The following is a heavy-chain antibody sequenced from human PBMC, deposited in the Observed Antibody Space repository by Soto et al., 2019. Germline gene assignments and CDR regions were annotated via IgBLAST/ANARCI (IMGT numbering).Heavy chain of an antibody. CDR3: AKDNCISTSCYRLYNWFDP. CDR1: GFTFSSYG. Sequence: GSLRLSGAASGFTFSSYGMHWVRQAPGKGLEWVAVISYYADSVKGRFTISRDNSKNTLYLQMNNLRAEDTAVYYCAKDNCISTSCYRLYNWFDPWGQGTLVTVSS. V-gene: IGHV3-30*18. D-gene: IGHD2-2*01. J-gene: IGHJ5*02. CDR2: IS.